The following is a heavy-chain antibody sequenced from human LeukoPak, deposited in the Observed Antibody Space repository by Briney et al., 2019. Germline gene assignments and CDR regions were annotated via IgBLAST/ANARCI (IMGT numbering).Heavy chain of an antibody. J-gene: IGHJ4*02. CDR1: GLTFSNFG. V-gene: IGHV3-33*01. Sequence: GGSLRLSCVASGLTFSNFGMHWVRQAPGKGLEWVAGIWYDGSNKNYVDSVKGRFTISRDNSRNTLFLEMSSLRVEDTAVYYCARDVRVGEAFDYWGQGTLVTVSS. CDR3: ARDVRVGEAFDY. CDR2: IWYDGSNK. D-gene: IGHD2-8*02.